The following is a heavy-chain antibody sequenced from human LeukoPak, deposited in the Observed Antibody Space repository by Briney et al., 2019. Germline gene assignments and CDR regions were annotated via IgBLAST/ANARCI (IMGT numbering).Heavy chain of an antibody. CDR2: IDPSAGST. V-gene: IGHV1-46*01. J-gene: IGHJ6*04. CDR3: ARAHYASSNIKVPFDV. CDR1: GYTFTNYY. Sequence: ASVKVSCKASGYTFTNYYMHWVRQAPRQGLEWMGVIDPSAGSTTYAQKFQGRVTMTRDTATSTVYMELSSLRSEDTAVYYCARAHYASSNIKVPFDVWGKGTTVTVSS. D-gene: IGHD3-22*01.